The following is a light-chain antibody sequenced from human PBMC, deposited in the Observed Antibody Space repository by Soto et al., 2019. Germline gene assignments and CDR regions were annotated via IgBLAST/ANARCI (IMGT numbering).Light chain of an antibody. CDR1: QSVSSN. CDR3: QQYNTWPRT. CDR2: GAS. V-gene: IGKV3-15*01. Sequence: EIVMTQSPATLSVSPGERGTLSCRASQSVSSNLAWYQQKPGQAPRLLIYGASTRATGIPARFSGSGSGTEFTLTISSLQSEDFAVYYCQQYNTWPRTFGQGTKVEIK. J-gene: IGKJ1*01.